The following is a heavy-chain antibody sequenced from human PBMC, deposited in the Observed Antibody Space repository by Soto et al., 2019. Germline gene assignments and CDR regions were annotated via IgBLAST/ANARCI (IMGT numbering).Heavy chain of an antibody. D-gene: IGHD6-13*01. CDR2: IDPSDSYT. CDR1: GYSFTSYW. J-gene: IGHJ6*02. CDR3: ARRYIAAAVYYYGMDV. V-gene: IGHV5-10-1*01. Sequence: PGESLKISCKCSGYSFTSYWISWVRQMPGKGLEWMGRIDPSDSYTNYSPSFQGHVTISADKSISTAYLQWSSLKASDTAMYYCARRYIAAAVYYYGMDVWGQGTTVTVSS.